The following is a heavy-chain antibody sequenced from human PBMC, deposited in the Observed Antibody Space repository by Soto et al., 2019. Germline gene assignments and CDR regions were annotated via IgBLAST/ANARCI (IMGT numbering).Heavy chain of an antibody. V-gene: IGHV3-23*01. CDR1: GFTFSSYA. CDR2: ISGSGGST. CDR3: AKDRWELLGWFVP. J-gene: IGHJ5*02. D-gene: IGHD1-26*01. Sequence: EVQLLESGGGLVQPGGSLRLSCAASGFTFSSYAMSWVRQAPGKGLEWVSAISGSGGSTYYADSVKGRFTISRDNSKNRLYLQMNSLRAEETAVYYCAKDRWELLGWFVPGGEGTLVTVSS.